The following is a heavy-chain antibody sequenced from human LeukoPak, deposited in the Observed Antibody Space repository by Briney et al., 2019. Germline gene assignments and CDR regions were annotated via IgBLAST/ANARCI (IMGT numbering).Heavy chain of an antibody. J-gene: IGHJ6*02. CDR2: IGIGGDT. CDR3: ARGIEVAGPDYYYGMEV. Sequence: HSGGSLRLSCAASGFTFRTFDMHWVRQGTGKGLEWVASIGIGGDTYYPDSVKGRFTISRDNAENSLYLQMNSLRAGDTSVYYCARGIEVAGPDYYYGMEVWGQGTTVTVSS. V-gene: IGHV3-13*01. CDR1: GFTFRTFD. D-gene: IGHD6-19*01.